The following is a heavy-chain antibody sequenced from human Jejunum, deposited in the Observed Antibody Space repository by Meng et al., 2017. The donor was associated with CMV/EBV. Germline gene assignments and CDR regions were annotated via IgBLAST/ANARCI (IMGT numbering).Heavy chain of an antibody. D-gene: IGHD1-7*01. CDR2: MEGDDDK. V-gene: IGHV2-5*02. J-gene: IGHJ4*02. CDR3: AQRPKSATTFDY. Sequence: STRGEGGGRRQDRGKGLEWIALMEGDDDKRDSPARKNRLRINKHNTQNQVVHTMTNKDPVDTATYYCAQRPKSATTFDYWGQGTLVTVSS. CDR1: STRGEG.